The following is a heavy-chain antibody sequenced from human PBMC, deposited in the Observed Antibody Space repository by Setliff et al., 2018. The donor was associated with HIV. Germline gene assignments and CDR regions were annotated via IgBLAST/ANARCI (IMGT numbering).Heavy chain of an antibody. CDR2: IYPSDSNT. J-gene: IGHJ1*01. V-gene: IGHV5-51*01. Sequence: PGESLKISCKGSGYSFTNYWIGWVRQMPGKGLEWMGIIYPSDSNTAYSPSFQGQVTISADKSISTAYLQWSSLKASDTAMYYCATWTRAETSENFQHWGQGTLVTVSS. CDR3: ATWTRAETSENFQH. D-gene: IGHD4-17*01. CDR1: GYSFTNYW.